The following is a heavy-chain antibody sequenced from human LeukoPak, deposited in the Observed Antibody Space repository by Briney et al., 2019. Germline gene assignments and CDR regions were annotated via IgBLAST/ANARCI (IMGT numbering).Heavy chain of an antibody. J-gene: IGHJ4*02. Sequence: SETLSLTCTVSGGSISSGSYYWSWIRQPAGKGLEWVGRIYTSGSTNYNPSLKSRVTISVDTSKNQFSLKLSSVTAADTAVYYCAREVTYCSSTSCYYFDYWGQGTLVTVSS. V-gene: IGHV4-61*02. CDR1: GGSISSGSYY. D-gene: IGHD2-2*01. CDR3: AREVTYCSSTSCYYFDY. CDR2: IYTSGST.